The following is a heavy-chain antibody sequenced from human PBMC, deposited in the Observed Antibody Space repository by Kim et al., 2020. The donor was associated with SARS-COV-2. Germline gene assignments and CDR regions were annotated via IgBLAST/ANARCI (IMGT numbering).Heavy chain of an antibody. CDR1: GYSIISDYY. CDR2: VHHSGRT. CDR3: ARVRCRGLNCYADPF. V-gene: IGHV4-38-2*02. J-gene: IGHJ3*01. Sequence: SETLSLTCTVFGYSIISDYYWGWIRQPPGKGLEWIGTVHHSGRTFYNPSLKSRVTVSADTSANQFSLKLTSVMAADAAMFYCARVRCRGLNCYADPF. D-gene: IGHD2-21*01.